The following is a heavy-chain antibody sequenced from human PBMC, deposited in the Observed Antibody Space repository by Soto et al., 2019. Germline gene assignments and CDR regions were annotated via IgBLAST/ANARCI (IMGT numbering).Heavy chain of an antibody. V-gene: IGHV3-30-3*01. J-gene: IGHJ3*02. CDR3: AREPYANDAFDI. D-gene: IGHD2-2*01. CDR1: GGTFSSDE. CDR2: ISYDVSNK. Sequence: XEFLTLTCAVSGGTFSSDEMHWGREAPGKGLEWVAVISYDVSNKYYSDSVKGRFTISRDNSKNTLYLPMNSLRAEDTAVYYRAREPYANDAFDIWGQGTMVTVSS.